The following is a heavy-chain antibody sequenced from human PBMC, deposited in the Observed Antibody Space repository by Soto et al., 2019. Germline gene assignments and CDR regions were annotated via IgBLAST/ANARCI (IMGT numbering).Heavy chain of an antibody. CDR1: GGTFSSYA. V-gene: IGHV1-69*01. J-gene: IGHJ3*02. D-gene: IGHD3-22*01. Sequence: QVQLVQSGAEVKKPGSSVKVSCKASGGTFSSYAISWVRQAPGQGLEWMGGIIPIFGTANYAQKFQGRVTITADESPRTAYMELSSLRAEDTAVYYCARAYYYDSSGYYFRDGVVDAFDIWGQGTMVTVSS. CDR3: ARAYYYDSSGYYFRDGVVDAFDI. CDR2: IIPIFGTA.